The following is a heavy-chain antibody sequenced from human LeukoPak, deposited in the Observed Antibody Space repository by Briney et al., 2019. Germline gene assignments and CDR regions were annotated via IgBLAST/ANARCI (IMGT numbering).Heavy chain of an antibody. CDR2: IYYSGNT. CDR3: ARRGSGASLEYYFDL. Sequence: SETLSLTCTVSGGSISSYYWSWIRQPPGKGLEYIGYIYYSGNTNSNPSLNSRVTISVDTSKDQFSLKLSSVTAADTAVYYCARRGSGASLEYYFDLWGRGTLVTVSS. J-gene: IGHJ2*01. CDR1: GGSISSYY. V-gene: IGHV4-59*08. D-gene: IGHD1-14*01.